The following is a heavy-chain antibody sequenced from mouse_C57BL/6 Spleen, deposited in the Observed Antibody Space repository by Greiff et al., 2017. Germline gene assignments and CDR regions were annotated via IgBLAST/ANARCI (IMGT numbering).Heavy chain of an antibody. J-gene: IGHJ3*01. Sequence: VKLVESGPELVKPGASVKLSCKASGYTFTSYDINWVKQRPGQGLEWIGWIYPRDGSTKYNEKFKGKATLTVDTSSSTAYMELHSLTSEDSAVYFCARSGGYYGSSLAWFAYWGQGTLVTVSA. CDR2: IYPRDGST. CDR3: ARSGGYYGSSLAWFAY. CDR1: GYTFTSYD. D-gene: IGHD1-1*01. V-gene: IGHV1-85*01.